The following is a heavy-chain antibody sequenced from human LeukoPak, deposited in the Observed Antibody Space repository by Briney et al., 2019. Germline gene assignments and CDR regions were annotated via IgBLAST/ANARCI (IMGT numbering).Heavy chain of an antibody. CDR3: ARDAGFGELGAYYFDY. D-gene: IGHD3-10*01. CDR1: GGTFSSYA. J-gene: IGHJ4*02. V-gene: IGHV1-2*02. Sequence: ASVKVSCKASGGTFSSYAISWVRQAPGQGLEWMGWINPNSGGTNYAQKFQGRVTMTRDTSISTAYMDLSRLRSDDTAVYYRARDAGFGELGAYYFDYWGQGTLVTVSS. CDR2: INPNSGGT.